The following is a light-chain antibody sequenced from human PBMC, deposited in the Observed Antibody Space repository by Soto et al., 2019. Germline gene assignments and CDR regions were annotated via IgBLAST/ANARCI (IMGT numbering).Light chain of an antibody. CDR2: NAS. CDR3: LQYSDWPPRYT. V-gene: IGKV3-15*01. Sequence: EIVLTQSPATLSVSPGESATLSCRASQSVSRHLAWHQQKPGQAPRVLIYNASTRATGIPATFSGSGSGTEFTLTISSLQSEDFAVYYCLQYSDWPPRYTFGQGTKLEIK. J-gene: IGKJ2*01. CDR1: QSVSRH.